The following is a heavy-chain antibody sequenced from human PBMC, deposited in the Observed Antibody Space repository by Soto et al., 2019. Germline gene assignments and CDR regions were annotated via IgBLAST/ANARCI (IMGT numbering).Heavy chain of an antibody. Sequence: ASVKVSCKASGYTFTGYYIHWVRQAPGQGLECMGWINPNTGGTKYAQKFQGRVAMTRDTSISTAYMELSWMTSDDTAIYYCARSTSTIGARLVSWGQGTVVTVSS. CDR1: GYTFTGYY. D-gene: IGHD6-6*01. CDR2: INPNTGGT. J-gene: IGHJ4*02. CDR3: ARSTSTIGARLVS. V-gene: IGHV1-2*02.